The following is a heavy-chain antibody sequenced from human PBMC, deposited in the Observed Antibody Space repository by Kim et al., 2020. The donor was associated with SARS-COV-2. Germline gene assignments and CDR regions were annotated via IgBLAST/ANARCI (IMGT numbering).Heavy chain of an antibody. V-gene: IGHV4-59*01. D-gene: IGHD3-10*01. J-gene: IGHJ6*02. CDR1: GGSISSYY. CDR2: IYYSGST. Sequence: SETLSLTCTVSGGSISSYYWSWIRQPPGKGLEWIGYIYYSGSTNYNPSLKSRVTISVDTSKNQFSLKLSSVTAADTAVYYCARGSYYGSVSYGMDVWGQGTTVTVSS. CDR3: ARGSYYGSVSYGMDV.